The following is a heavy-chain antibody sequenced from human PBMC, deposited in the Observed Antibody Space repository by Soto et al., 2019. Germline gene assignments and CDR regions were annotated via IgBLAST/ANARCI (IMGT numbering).Heavy chain of an antibody. Sequence: SETLSLTCTVSGAYITTYYWSWIRQPPGKGLEWIGYISYSGSTDYNPSLKSRVTISFDASKNQISLQVRSATAADAAVYYCARDLKEYCSDGKCNWFDPWGQGTLDTVSS. V-gene: IGHV4-59*01. CDR3: ARDLKEYCSDGKCNWFDP. CDR1: GAYITTYY. J-gene: IGHJ5*02. CDR2: ISYSGST. D-gene: IGHD2-15*01.